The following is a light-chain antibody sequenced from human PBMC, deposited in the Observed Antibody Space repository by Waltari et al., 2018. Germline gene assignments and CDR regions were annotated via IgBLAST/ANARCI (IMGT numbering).Light chain of an antibody. CDR3: QQGYSAPVT. J-gene: IGKJ1*01. CDR2: GEV. CDR1: QPINKF. V-gene: IGKV1-39*01. Sequence: DIQMTQSPSSLSAFVGDRVTISCRQSQPINKFLNWYQQRPGKAPRLLIYGEVTLQNDVPSRFSGSGSETDFSLTITDLQPDDFATYYCQQGYSAPVTFGQGTKLEIK.